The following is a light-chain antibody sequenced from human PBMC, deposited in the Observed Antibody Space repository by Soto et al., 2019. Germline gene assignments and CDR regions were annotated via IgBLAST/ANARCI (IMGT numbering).Light chain of an antibody. CDR1: QSISSW. V-gene: IGKV1-5*01. CDR3: QQYYSYPT. J-gene: IGKJ4*01. CDR2: DAS. Sequence: DIRMTQSPSTLSASVGDRVTVTCRASQSISSWLAWYQQKPGKAPKLLIYDASNLESGVPSRFSGSGSGTEFTLTISCLQSEDFATYYCQQYYSYPTFGGGTNVDI.